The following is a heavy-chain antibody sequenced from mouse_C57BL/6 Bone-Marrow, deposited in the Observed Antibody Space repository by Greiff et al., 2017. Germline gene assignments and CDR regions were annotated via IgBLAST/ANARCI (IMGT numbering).Heavy chain of an antibody. CDR2: IYPGSGNT. CDR1: GYSFTSYY. CDR3: ARDGNHWYFDV. D-gene: IGHD2-1*01. J-gene: IGHJ1*03. Sequence: VQLHHSLPSLLTPGASVKISCKASGYSFTSYYINWVKQRPGQGLAWIGWIYPGSGNTNYNEKFKGKATLTADTSSSTSYMQLNSLTTEDTAVYYCARDGNHWYFDVWGTGTTVTVSS. V-gene: IGHV1-66*01.